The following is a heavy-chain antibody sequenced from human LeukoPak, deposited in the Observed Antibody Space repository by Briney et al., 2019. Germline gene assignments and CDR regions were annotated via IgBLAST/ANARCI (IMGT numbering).Heavy chain of an antibody. V-gene: IGHV4-31*03. CDR3: ARDWPLDQSMDV. Sequence: PSQTLSLTCTVSGGSISSGPYYWTWIRQHPGKGLEWIGCINYSGSTYYNPSLKSRLTMSVDTSKNQFSLRLSSMTAADTAVYYCARDWPLDQSMDVWGQGTTVTVSS. CDR1: GGSISSGPYY. CDR2: INYSGST. D-gene: IGHD6-6*01. J-gene: IGHJ6*02.